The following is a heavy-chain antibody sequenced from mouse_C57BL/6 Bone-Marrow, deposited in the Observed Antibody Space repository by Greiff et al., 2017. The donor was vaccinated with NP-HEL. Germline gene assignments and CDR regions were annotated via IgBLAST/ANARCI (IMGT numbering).Heavy chain of an antibody. Sequence: QVQLQQSGAELVMPGASVKLSCKASGYTFTSYWMHWVKQRPGQGLEWIGEIDPSDSYTNYNQKFKGKSTLTVDKSSSTAYMQLSSLTSEDSAVYYCASGGTTVVDYWGQGTTLTVSS. J-gene: IGHJ2*01. D-gene: IGHD1-1*01. CDR2: IDPSDSYT. CDR1: GYTFTSYW. CDR3: ASGGTTVVDY. V-gene: IGHV1-69*01.